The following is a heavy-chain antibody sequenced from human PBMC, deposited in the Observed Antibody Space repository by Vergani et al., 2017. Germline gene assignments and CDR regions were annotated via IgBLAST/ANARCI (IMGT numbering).Heavy chain of an antibody. Sequence: EVQLVQSGAEVKTPGESLRISCKGSGYSFTSYWISWVRQMPGKGLEWMGRIDPSDSYTNYSPSSQGHVTIPADKSISTAYLQWSSLKASDTAMYYCARRPLVATAEYNWFDPWGQGTLVTVSS. CDR2: IDPSDSYT. CDR3: ARRPLVATAEYNWFDP. V-gene: IGHV5-10-1*03. D-gene: IGHD5-12*01. J-gene: IGHJ5*02. CDR1: GYSFTSYW.